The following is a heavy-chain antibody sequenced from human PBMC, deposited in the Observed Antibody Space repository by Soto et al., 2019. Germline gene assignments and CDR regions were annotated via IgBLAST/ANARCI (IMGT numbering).Heavy chain of an antibody. CDR2: VHHSGAT. CDR1: GGSINADYW. CDR3: AKDPEWELPKYYFDY. J-gene: IGHJ4*02. V-gene: IGHV4-4*02. Sequence: SETLSLTCGVSGGSINADYWWSWVRQAPGKALEWIGEVHHSGATNYIQSLKTRITMSVDKSGNQVSLDLTSVAAEDTAVYYCAKDPEWELPKYYFDYWGQGTLVTVSS. D-gene: IGHD1-26*01.